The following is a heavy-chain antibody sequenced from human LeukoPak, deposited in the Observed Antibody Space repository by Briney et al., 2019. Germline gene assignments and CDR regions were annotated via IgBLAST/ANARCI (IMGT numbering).Heavy chain of an antibody. CDR2: IIPIFGTA. D-gene: IGHD3-3*01. J-gene: IGHJ6*03. CDR3: ARDPVSDFWSGYPTADYYYYYMDV. V-gene: IGHV1-69*06. CDR1: GGTFSSYA. Sequence: SEKVSCKASGGTFSSYAISWVRQAPGQGLEWMGGIIPIFGTANYAQKFQGKVTITADKSTSTAYMELSSLRSEDTAVYYCARDPVSDFWSGYPTADYYYYYMDVWGKGTTVTVSS.